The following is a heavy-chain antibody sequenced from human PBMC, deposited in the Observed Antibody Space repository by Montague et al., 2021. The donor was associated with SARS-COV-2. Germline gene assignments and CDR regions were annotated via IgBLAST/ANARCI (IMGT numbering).Heavy chain of an antibody. D-gene: IGHD2-2*01. CDR1: GGSIRNYY. J-gene: IGHJ5*01. Sequence: SETLSLTCNVPGGSIRNYYWSWIRQPPGKGLEWIGRIHSSGSINYNPSLKTRITISVDTSKKHFSLKLSSVTAADTAVYFCAARSSGGYCSSNSCYVWFDAWGQGTPVTVSS. CDR3: AARSSGGYCSSNSCYVWFDA. V-gene: IGHV4-4*08. CDR2: IHSSGSI.